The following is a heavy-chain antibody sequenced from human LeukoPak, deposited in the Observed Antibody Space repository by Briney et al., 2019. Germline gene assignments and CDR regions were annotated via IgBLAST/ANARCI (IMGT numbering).Heavy chain of an antibody. CDR1: GFTFGLYS. Sequence: GGSLRLSCAASGFTFGLYSMTWVRQAPGKGLEWVSLIDSNSNFMNYADSVKGRFTISRDNAKNSLYLQMNSLRAEDTAVYYCAREGRPAVGMNFDYWGQGTLVTVSS. V-gene: IGHV3-21*01. D-gene: IGHD1-26*01. CDR3: AREGRPAVGMNFDY. CDR2: IDSNSNFM. J-gene: IGHJ4*02.